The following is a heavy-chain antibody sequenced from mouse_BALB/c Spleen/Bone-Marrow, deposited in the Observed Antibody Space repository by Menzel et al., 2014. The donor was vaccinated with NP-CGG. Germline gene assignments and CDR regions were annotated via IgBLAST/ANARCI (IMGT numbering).Heavy chain of an antibody. Sequence: QVQLQQSGAELAKPGASVKMSCKASGYTFTSYWMHWVKQRPGQGLEWIGYINPSTGYTEYNQKFKDKATLTADKSSSTAYMQLSSLTSEDSAVYYCARDPYYYGFDCWGQGTTLTVSS. CDR1: GYTFTSYW. CDR3: ARDPYYYGFDC. CDR2: INPSTGYT. D-gene: IGHD1-1*01. J-gene: IGHJ2*01. V-gene: IGHV1-7*01.